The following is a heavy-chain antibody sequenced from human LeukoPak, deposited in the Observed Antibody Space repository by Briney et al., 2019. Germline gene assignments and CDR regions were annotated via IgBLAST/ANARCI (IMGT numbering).Heavy chain of an antibody. CDR1: GFTVSSNY. J-gene: IGHJ4*02. CDR3: ARERYCSSTSCYPFDY. Sequence: RGGSLRLSCAASGFTVSSNYMSWVRQAPGKGLEWVSVIYSGGSTYYADSVKGRFTISRHNSKNTLYLQMNSLRAEDTAVYYCARERYCSSTSCYPFDYWGEGTPLSASS. V-gene: IGHV3-53*04. CDR2: IYSGGST. D-gene: IGHD2-2*01.